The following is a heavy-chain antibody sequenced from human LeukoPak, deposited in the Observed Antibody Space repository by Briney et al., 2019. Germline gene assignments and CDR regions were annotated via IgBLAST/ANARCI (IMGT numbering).Heavy chain of an antibody. CDR2: INHSGST. CDR3: ARKVIRLGELSFQNWFDH. CDR1: GVSFSGYY. D-gene: IGHD3-16*02. V-gene: IGHV4-34*01. J-gene: IGHJ5*02. Sequence: PSETLSLTCAVYGVSFSGYYWSWIRQPPGKGLEWIGEINHSGSTNYNPSLKSRVTISVDTSKNQFSLKLSSVTAADTAVYYCARKVIRLGELSFQNWFDHWGQGTLVTVSS.